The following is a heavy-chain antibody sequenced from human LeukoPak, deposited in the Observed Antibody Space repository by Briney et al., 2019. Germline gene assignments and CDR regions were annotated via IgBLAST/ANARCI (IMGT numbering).Heavy chain of an antibody. CDR1: GYSFTSYW. CDR3: ARDYGDYDFDY. Sequence: GESPRISCKGSGYSFTSYWISWVRQMPGKGLEWMGRIDPSDSYTNYSPSSQGQVTISADKSISTAYLQWSSLKASDTAMYYCARDYGDYDFDYWGQGTLVTVSS. CDR2: IDPSDSYT. J-gene: IGHJ4*02. V-gene: IGHV5-10-1*01. D-gene: IGHD4-17*01.